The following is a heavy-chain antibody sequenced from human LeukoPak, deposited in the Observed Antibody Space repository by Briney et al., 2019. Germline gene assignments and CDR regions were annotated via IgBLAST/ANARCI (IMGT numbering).Heavy chain of an antibody. CDR3: AKGGYCSSTSCYLGAFDI. V-gene: IGHV3-23*01. Sequence: QPGGSLRLSCAASGFTFSSYAMSWVRQAPGKGLEGVSAISGSGGSTYYADSVKGRFTISRDNSKNTLYLQMNSLRAEDTAVYYCAKGGYCSSTSCYLGAFDIWGQGTMVTVSS. CDR1: GFTFSSYA. J-gene: IGHJ3*02. D-gene: IGHD2-2*01. CDR2: ISGSGGST.